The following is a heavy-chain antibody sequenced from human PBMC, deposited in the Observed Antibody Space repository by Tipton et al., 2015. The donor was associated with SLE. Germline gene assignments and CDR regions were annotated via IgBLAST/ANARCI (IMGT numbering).Heavy chain of an antibody. CDR3: ARGLWNLASLDV. CDR2: INHSGST. D-gene: IGHD1-1*01. V-gene: IGHV4-34*01. CDR1: GYSISSGYY. J-gene: IGHJ6*04. Sequence: TLSLTCAVSGYSISSGYYWSWIRQPPGKGLEWIGEINHSGSTNYNPSLKSRVTISVDTSKNQFSLKLSSVTAADTAVYYCARGLWNLASLDVWGKGTTVTVSS.